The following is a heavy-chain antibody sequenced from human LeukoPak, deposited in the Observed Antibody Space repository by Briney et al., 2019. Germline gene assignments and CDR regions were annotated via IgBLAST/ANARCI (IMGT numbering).Heavy chain of an antibody. J-gene: IGHJ4*02. CDR1: GGSISSVAYY. CDR2: IHNTGST. CDR3: AKSHLGVPHDY. Sequence: SETLSLTCTVCGGSISSVAYYWGWIRQPPGKGLEWIATIHNTGSTYYNPSPKSRITISIDASRNQISLEPNSVTAADTAIYYCAKSHLGVPHDYWGQGTLVTVSS. D-gene: IGHD3-3*01. V-gene: IGHV4-39*01.